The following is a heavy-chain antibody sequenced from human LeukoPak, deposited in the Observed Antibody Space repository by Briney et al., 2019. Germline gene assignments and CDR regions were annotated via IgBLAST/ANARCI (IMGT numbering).Heavy chain of an antibody. CDR3: ARDKGRTYFPTYFDDSDNWFDP. D-gene: IGHD3-22*01. CDR1: GYTFTSYG. V-gene: IGHV1-18*01. CDR2: IRACNGNT. Sequence: ASVRVSCKASGYTFTSYGISWVRQAPGQGLEWMGWIRACNGNTNYAQKLQGRVTMTTDTSTSTAYMELRSLRSDDTAVYYCARDKGRTYFPTYFDDSDNWFDPWGQGTLVTVSS. J-gene: IGHJ5*02.